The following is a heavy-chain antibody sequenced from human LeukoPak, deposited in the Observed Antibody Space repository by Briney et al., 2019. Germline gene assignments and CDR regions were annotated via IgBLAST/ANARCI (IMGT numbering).Heavy chain of an antibody. CDR3: AKAYTIFGEVIFQYLYMDV. J-gene: IGHJ6*03. CDR2: IKSKTDGGTT. CDR1: GFTFSNAW. D-gene: IGHD3-3*01. Sequence: SGGSLRLSCAASGFTFSNAWMSWVRQAPGKGLEWVGRIKSKTDGGTTDYAAPVKGRFTISRDDSKNTLYLQMNSLRAEDTAVYYCAKAYTIFGEVIFQYLYMDVWGKGTTVTVSS. V-gene: IGHV3-15*01.